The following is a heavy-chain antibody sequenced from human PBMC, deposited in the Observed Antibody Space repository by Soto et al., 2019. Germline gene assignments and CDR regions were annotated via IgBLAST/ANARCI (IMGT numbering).Heavy chain of an antibody. CDR3: TRGHHSMDV. J-gene: IGHJ6*02. Sequence: GSLRLSCAASGFTFNDHYMSWIRQAPGKGLEWVSYISPTGTETDYADSVRGRFTVSRDNARSSLSLQMNSLRAEDTAVYYCTRGHHSMDVWGQGTAVTVSS. CDR2: ISPTGTET. V-gene: IGHV3-11*06. CDR1: GFTFNDHY.